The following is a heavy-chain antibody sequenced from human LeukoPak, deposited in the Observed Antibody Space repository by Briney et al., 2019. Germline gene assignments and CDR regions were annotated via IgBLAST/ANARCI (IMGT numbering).Heavy chain of an antibody. J-gene: IGHJ4*02. D-gene: IGHD3-10*01. Sequence: GGALRLSCAASGFTFSSYAMHWVRQAPGKGLEGVAVISYDGSNKYYADSVKGRFTISRDNSKNTLYLQMNSLRAEDTAVYYCAKEYDRGMVQGYFDYWGQGTLVTVSS. V-gene: IGHV3-30*04. CDR1: GFTFSSYA. CDR3: AKEYDRGMVQGYFDY. CDR2: ISYDGSNK.